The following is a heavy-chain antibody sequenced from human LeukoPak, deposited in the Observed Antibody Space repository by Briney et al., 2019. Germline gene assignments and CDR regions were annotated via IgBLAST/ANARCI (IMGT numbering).Heavy chain of an antibody. Sequence: SGGSLRLSCEASGFALSNYAMTWVRRAPGKGLEWVSSVKSLGDTHYADSVKGRFTISRDNSEDTLYLQMNSLRVEDTAIYFCARCMVLRQGLCNCFDPWGQGTLVTVSS. V-gene: IGHV3-23*01. CDR1: GFALSNYA. CDR2: VKSLGDT. J-gene: IGHJ5*02. CDR3: ARCMVLRQGLCNCFDP. D-gene: IGHD2-8*01.